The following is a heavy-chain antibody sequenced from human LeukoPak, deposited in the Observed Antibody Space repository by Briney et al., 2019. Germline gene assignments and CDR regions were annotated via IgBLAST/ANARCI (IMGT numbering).Heavy chain of an antibody. D-gene: IGHD2-2*01. J-gene: IGHJ4*02. CDR1: GGTFSSYA. Sequence: SVRVSCKASGGTFSSYAISWVRQAPGQGLEWMGGIIPIFGTANYAQKFQGRVTTTADKSTSTAYMELSSLRSEDTAVYYCATLGYCSSTSCYPQTNSVDYWGQGTLVTVSS. CDR3: ATLGYCSSTSCYPQTNSVDY. CDR2: IIPIFGTA. V-gene: IGHV1-69*06.